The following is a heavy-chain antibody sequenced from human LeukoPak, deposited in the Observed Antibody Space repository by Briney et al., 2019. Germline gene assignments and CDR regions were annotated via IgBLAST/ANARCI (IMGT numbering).Heavy chain of an antibody. D-gene: IGHD3-22*01. J-gene: IGHJ4*02. V-gene: IGHV4-39*07. CDR1: GGSIRSSSYY. Sequence: PSETLSLTCSVSGGSIRSSSYYWAWIRQPPGEGLEWIGSIYSSGFTSYKPSLKSRLTISVDTSKNQFSLKLSSVTAADTAVYYCARAAPRDYYDSSSFDYWGQGTLVTVSS. CDR3: ARAAPRDYYDSSSFDY. CDR2: IYSSGFT.